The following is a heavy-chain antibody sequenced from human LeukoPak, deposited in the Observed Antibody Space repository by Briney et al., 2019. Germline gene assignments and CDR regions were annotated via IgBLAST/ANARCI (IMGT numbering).Heavy chain of an antibody. Sequence: PGGSLRLSCAASGFTFSSYWMSWVRQAPGKGLEWVANIKQDGSEKYYVDSVEGRFTISRDSVKNSLYLQMTSVRADDTAMYYCVRDDYDFWSGYQRYFEFWGQGTLDTVSS. CDR3: VRDDYDFWSGYQRYFEF. D-gene: IGHD3-3*01. J-gene: IGHJ4*02. CDR2: IKQDGSEK. V-gene: IGHV3-7*01. CDR1: GFTFSSYW.